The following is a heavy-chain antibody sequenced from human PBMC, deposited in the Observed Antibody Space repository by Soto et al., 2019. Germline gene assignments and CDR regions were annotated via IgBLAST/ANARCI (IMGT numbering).Heavy chain of an antibody. V-gene: IGHV5-10-1*01. CDR3: ARHAAYCGGDCYSNGMDV. Sequence: GESLKISCKGSGYSFTSYWISWVRQMPGKGLEWMGRIDPSDSYTNYSPSFQGHVTISADKSISTAYLQWSSLKASDTAMYYCARHAAYCGGDCYSNGMDVWGQGTTVTVSS. J-gene: IGHJ6*02. CDR2: IDPSDSYT. D-gene: IGHD2-21*02. CDR1: GYSFTSYW.